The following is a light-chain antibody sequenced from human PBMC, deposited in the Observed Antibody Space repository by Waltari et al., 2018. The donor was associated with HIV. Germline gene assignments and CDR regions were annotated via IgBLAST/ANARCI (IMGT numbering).Light chain of an antibody. CDR3: QQYYSTPRT. Sequence: DIVMTQSPDSLAVSLGVRATTNCKSSQSVLYSSNNKNYLAWYQQKPGQPPKLLIYWASTRESGVPDRFSGSGSGTDFTLTISSLQAEDVAVYYCQQYYSTPRTFGQGTKVEIK. CDR2: WAS. CDR1: QSVLYSSNNKNY. V-gene: IGKV4-1*01. J-gene: IGKJ1*01.